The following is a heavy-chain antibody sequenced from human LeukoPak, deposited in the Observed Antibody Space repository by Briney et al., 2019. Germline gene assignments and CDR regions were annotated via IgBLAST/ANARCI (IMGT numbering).Heavy chain of an antibody. CDR1: GFTVSSNY. Sequence: GGSLRLSCAASGFTVSSNYMSWVRQAPGKGLEWVSVIYSGGSTYYADTVKGRFTISRDNSKNTLYLQMNSLRAEDTAVYYCASPELPPTGYYYYHYMDVWGKGTTVTVSS. V-gene: IGHV3-66*02. D-gene: IGHD3-10*01. CDR3: ASPELPPTGYYYYHYMDV. J-gene: IGHJ6*03. CDR2: IYSGGST.